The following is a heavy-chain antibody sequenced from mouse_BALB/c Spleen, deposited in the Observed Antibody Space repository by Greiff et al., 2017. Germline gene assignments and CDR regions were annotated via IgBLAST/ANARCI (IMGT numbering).Heavy chain of an antibody. J-gene: IGHJ2*01. V-gene: IGHV5-9-4*01. CDR2: ISSGGSYT. CDR3: ARDRGWYDY. Sequence: EVQLVESGGGLVKPGGSLKLSCAASGFTFSSYAMSWVRQSPEKRLEWVAEISSGGSYTYYPDTVTGRFTISRDNAKNTLYLEMSSLRSEDTAMYYCARDRGWYDYWGQGTTLTVSS. CDR1: GFTFSSYA. D-gene: IGHD2-1*01.